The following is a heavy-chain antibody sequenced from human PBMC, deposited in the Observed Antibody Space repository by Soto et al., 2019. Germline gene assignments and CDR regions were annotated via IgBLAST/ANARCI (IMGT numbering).Heavy chain of an antibody. J-gene: IGHJ6*02. D-gene: IGHD4-4*01. CDR1: GYSFTSYW. V-gene: IGHV5-10-1*01. Sequence: PGESLKISCKGSGYSFTSYWISWVRQMPGKGLEWMGRIDPSDSYTNYSPSFQGHVTISADKSISTAYLQWSSLKASDTAMYYCARHNAPLGYSNYEDVWGQGTTVTVSS. CDR2: IDPSDSYT. CDR3: ARHNAPLGYSNYEDV.